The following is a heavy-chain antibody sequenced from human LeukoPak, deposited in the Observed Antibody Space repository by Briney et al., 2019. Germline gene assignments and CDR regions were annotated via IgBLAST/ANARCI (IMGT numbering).Heavy chain of an antibody. D-gene: IGHD3-10*01. CDR2: ISSSSNYI. V-gene: IGHV3-21*01. CDR3: ARIRQIRFGESDY. Sequence: GGSQRLSCAASGFTFSSYSMNWVRQALGKGLEWVSSISSSSNYIYYADSVKGRFTISRDNAKNSLYLQMNSLRAEDTAVYYCARIRQIRFGESDYWGQGTLVTVSS. J-gene: IGHJ4*02. CDR1: GFTFSSYS.